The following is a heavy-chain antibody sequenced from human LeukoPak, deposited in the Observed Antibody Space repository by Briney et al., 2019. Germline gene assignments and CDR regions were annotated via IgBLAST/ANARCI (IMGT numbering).Heavy chain of an antibody. CDR3: ARNSKNFDWLPDFDY. CDR1: GYTFTSYY. Sequence: ASVKVSCKASGYTFTSYYMHWVRQAPGQGLEWMGIINPSGGSTSYAQKFQGRVTMTRDTSTSTVYMELSSLRSEDTAVYYCARNSKNFDWLPDFDYWGQEALVTVSS. V-gene: IGHV1-46*01. J-gene: IGHJ4*02. D-gene: IGHD3-9*01. CDR2: INPSGGST.